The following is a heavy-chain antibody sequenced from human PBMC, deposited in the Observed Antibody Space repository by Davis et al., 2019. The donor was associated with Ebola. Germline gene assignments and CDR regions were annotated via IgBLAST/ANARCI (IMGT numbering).Heavy chain of an antibody. CDR2: IGSSSNGR. CDR3: AKDLLWWSASDV. J-gene: IGHJ6*02. V-gene: IGHV3-NL1*01. D-gene: IGHD2-21*01. Sequence: PGGSLRLSCAVSAFTFSSYGMHWVRQAPGKGLEWVSGIGSSSNGRHYADSVKGRFTISRDDSKNTVYLQMNSLRTEDTAVYYCAKDLLWWSASDVWGQGTTVTVSS. CDR1: AFTFSSYG.